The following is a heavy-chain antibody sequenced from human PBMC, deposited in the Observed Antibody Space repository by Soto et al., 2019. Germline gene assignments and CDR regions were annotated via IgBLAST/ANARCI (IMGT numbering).Heavy chain of an antibody. CDR1: GYSFTSYW. J-gene: IGHJ4*02. V-gene: IGHV5-10-1*01. CDR3: ARLISPYYYGSGSYSTRDY. CDR2: IDPSDSYT. Sequence: GESLKISYKGSGYSFTSYWISWVRQMPGKGLEWMGRIDPSDSYTNYSPSFQGHVTISADKSISTAYLQWSSLKASDTAMYYCARLISPYYYGSGSYSTRDYWGQGTLVTVSS. D-gene: IGHD3-10*01.